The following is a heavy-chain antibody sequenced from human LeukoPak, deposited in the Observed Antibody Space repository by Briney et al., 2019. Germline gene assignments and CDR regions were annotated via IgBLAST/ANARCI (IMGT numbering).Heavy chain of an antibody. D-gene: IGHD3-16*01. J-gene: IGHJ6*03. CDR2: ISGSGGST. CDR3: AKGLGADGYYYMDV. Sequence: PGGSLRLSCAASGFTFSSYGMSWVRQAPGKGLEWVSAISGSGGSTYYADSVKGRFTISRDNSKNTLYLQMNSLRAEDTAVYYCAKGLGADGYYYMDVWGKGTTVTISS. CDR1: GFTFSSYG. V-gene: IGHV3-23*01.